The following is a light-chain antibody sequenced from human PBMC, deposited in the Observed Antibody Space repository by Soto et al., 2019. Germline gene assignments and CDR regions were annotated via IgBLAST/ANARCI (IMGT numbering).Light chain of an antibody. CDR1: QSISSW. J-gene: IGKJ1*01. CDR2: KAS. Sequence: DIQMTQSPSTLPASVGDRVTITCRASQSISSWSAWYQQKPGKAPKLLIYKASSLESGVPSRFSGSGSGTEFTLTIRSLQPDDFATYYCQQYNSYWTFGQGTKVEIK. CDR3: QQYNSYWT. V-gene: IGKV1-5*03.